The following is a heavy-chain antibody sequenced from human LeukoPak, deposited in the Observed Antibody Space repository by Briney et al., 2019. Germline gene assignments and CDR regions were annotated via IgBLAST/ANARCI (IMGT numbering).Heavy chain of an antibody. Sequence: GGSLRLSCAASGFTFSNAWMSWVRQAPGKELEWVGRIKSKTDGGTTDYAAPVKGRFTISRDDSKNTLYLQMNSLKTEDTAVYYCTTEAGAAGKPKSDYWGQGTLVTVSS. J-gene: IGHJ4*02. D-gene: IGHD6-13*01. CDR1: GFTFSNAW. CDR2: IKSKTDGGTT. V-gene: IGHV3-15*01. CDR3: TTEAGAAGKPKSDY.